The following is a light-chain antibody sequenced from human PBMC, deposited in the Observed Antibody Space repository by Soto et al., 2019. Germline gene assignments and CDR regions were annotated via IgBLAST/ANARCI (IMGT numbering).Light chain of an antibody. V-gene: IGLV2-8*01. J-gene: IGLJ2*01. CDR2: EVT. CDR1: SSDVGRYNY. Sequence: QSALTQPPSASGSPGQSVTISCTGTSSDVGRYNYVSWFQQHPGKAPKLMIYEVTKRPSGVPDRFSGSKSGNTASLTVSGLQAEDEADYYCLSYAGGSVVFGGGTKVTVL. CDR3: LSYAGGSVV.